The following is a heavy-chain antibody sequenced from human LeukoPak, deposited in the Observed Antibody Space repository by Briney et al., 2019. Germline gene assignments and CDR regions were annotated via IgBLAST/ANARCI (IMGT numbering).Heavy chain of an antibody. V-gene: IGHV3-23*01. J-gene: IGHJ4*02. CDR1: GFTFSSYA. CDR2: ISGSGGST. Sequence: GGSLRLSCAASGFTFSSYAMSWVRQAPGKGLEWVSAISGSGGSTYYADSVKGRFTISRDNSKNTLYLQMNSLRAEDTAVYYCASTSDSSSWYLAFDYWGQGTLVTVSS. D-gene: IGHD6-13*01. CDR3: ASTSDSSSWYLAFDY.